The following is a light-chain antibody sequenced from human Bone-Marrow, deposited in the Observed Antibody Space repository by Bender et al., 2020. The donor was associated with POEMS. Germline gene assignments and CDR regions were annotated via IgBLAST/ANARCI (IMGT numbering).Light chain of an antibody. CDR2: EGF. V-gene: IGLV2-14*02. CDR3: SSQTNTTTLVV. CDR1: NNDVGTYNL. J-gene: IGLJ1*01. Sequence: QSALTQPASVSESPGQSISISCTGTNNDVGTYNLVSWYRQHPGEAPRLIIYEGFKRPSGISNRFSGSKSGNTASLTISGLQVEDEADYYCSSQTNTTTLVVFGPGTKVTVL.